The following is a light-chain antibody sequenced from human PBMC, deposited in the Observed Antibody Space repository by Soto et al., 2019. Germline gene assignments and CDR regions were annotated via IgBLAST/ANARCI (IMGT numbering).Light chain of an antibody. Sequence: DIQMTQSPSTLSGSVGDRVTITCRASQTISSWLAWYQQKPGKAPKLLIYKASTLKSGVPSRFSGSGSGTKFTLTIASLQPDDFATYYCQQYETFSGTFGPGTKVDFK. CDR1: QTISSW. J-gene: IGKJ1*01. CDR3: QQYETFSGT. V-gene: IGKV1-5*03. CDR2: KAS.